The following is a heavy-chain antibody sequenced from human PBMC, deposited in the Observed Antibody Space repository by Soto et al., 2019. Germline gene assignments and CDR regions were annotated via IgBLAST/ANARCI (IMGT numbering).Heavy chain of an antibody. J-gene: IGHJ5*02. D-gene: IGHD6-6*01. CDR3: AREMSIAAHPYNWFDP. CDR2: IYYSGST. Sequence: SETLSLTCTVSGGSISSYYWSWIRQPPGKGLEWIGYIYYSGSTNYNPSLKSRVTISVDTSKNQFSLKLSSVTAADTAVYYCAREMSIAAHPYNWFDPWGQGTLVTVSS. V-gene: IGHV4-59*01. CDR1: GGSISSYY.